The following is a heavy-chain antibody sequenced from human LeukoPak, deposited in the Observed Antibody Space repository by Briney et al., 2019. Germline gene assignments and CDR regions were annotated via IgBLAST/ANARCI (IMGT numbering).Heavy chain of an antibody. CDR2: IYYSGST. Sequence: PSETLSLTCTVSGGSISSSSYYWGWLRQPPGKGLEWIGSIYYSGSTYYNPSLKSRVTISVDTSKNQFSLKLSSVTAADTAVYYCARQKRTTVTLWGQGTLVTVSS. CDR3: ARQKRTTVTL. V-gene: IGHV4-39*01. CDR1: GGSISSSSYY. J-gene: IGHJ4*02. D-gene: IGHD4-17*01.